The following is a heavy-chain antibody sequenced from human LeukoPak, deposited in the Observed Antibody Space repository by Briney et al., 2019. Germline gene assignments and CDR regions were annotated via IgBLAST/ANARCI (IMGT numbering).Heavy chain of an antibody. CDR3: ARGPPYGGSSWNYYFDY. J-gene: IGHJ4*02. CDR2: IYSGGST. D-gene: IGHD6-13*01. Sequence: GGSLRLSCAASGFTVSSNYMSWVRQSPGKGLEWVSVIYSGGSTYYADSVKGRFTISRDNSKNTLYLQMNSLRAEDTAVYCCARGPPYGGSSWNYYFDYWAREPWSPSPQ. CDR1: GFTVSSNY. V-gene: IGHV3-53*01.